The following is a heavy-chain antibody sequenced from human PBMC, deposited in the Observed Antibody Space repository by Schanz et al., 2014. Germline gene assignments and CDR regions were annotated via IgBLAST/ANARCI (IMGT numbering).Heavy chain of an antibody. CDR1: GFTFSAYA. CDR3: VRVSFADPRLYRGMDRDIDY. CDR2: ISTSGTYM. V-gene: IGHV3-21*01. Sequence: EVQLVESGGGVVQPGRSLRLSCAASGFTFSAYAMTWVRQAPGRGLEWVSSISTSGTYMYIADSLKGRLTISRDDAKKSMYLQMNNLRAEDTAVYYCVRVSFADPRLYRGMDRDIDYWGQGTLVTGSS. D-gene: IGHD5-18*01. J-gene: IGHJ4*02.